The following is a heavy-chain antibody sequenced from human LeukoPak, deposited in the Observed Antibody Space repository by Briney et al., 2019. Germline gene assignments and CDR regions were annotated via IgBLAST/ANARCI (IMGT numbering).Heavy chain of an antibody. V-gene: IGHV3-33*01. CDR1: GFTFSSYG. CDR2: IWYDGSNK. D-gene: IGHD3-22*01. J-gene: IGHJ6*02. CDR3: ARDVVVSPYYYYGMDV. Sequence: GGSLRLSCAASGFTFSSYGMHWVRQAPGKGLEWVAVIWYDGSNKYYADSVKGRFTISRDNSKNTLYLQMNSLRAEDTAVYYCARDVVVSPYYYYGMDVRGQGTTVTVSS.